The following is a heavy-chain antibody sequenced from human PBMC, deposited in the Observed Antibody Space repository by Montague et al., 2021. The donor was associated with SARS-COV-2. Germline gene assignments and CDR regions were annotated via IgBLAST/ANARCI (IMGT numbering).Heavy chain of an antibody. CDR3: ARDTVGDFWIGNYFDY. J-gene: IGHJ4*02. Sequence: SETLSLTCTVSGGSISTHFWNWIRQPAGKGLEWIWRICASGSTHYNHSLRSRLTMSVDTSKNQFSLRLTSVTAADTAVYYCARDTVGDFWIGNYFDYWGQGTL. CDR2: ICASGST. D-gene: IGHD3-3*01. V-gene: IGHV4-4*07. CDR1: GGSISTHF.